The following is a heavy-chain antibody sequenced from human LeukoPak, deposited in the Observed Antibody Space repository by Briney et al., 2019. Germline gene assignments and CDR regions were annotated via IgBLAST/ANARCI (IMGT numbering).Heavy chain of an antibody. CDR1: GYSISSGYY. CDR2: IYHSGST. J-gene: IGHJ3*02. CDR3: AHPVNDAFDI. D-gene: IGHD4-11*01. V-gene: IGHV4-38-2*02. Sequence: PSETLSLTCTVSGYSISSGYYWGWIRQPPGKGLEWIGSIYHSGSTYYNPSLKSRVTISVDTSKSQFSLELSSVTAADTAVYYCAHPVNDAFDIWGQGTMVTVSS.